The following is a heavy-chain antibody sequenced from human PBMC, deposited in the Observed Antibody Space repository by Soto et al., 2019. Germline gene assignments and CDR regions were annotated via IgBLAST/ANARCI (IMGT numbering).Heavy chain of an antibody. CDR2: IWYDGSNK. CDR1: GFTFSSYG. J-gene: IGHJ4*02. Sequence: GGSLRLSCAASGFTFSSYGMHWVRQAPGKGLEWVAVIWYDGSNKYYADSVKGRFTISRDNSKNTLYLQMNSLRAEDTAVYYCARDRGQAYSYGPDWGQGTLVTVSS. CDR3: ARDRGQAYSYGPD. V-gene: IGHV3-33*01. D-gene: IGHD5-18*01.